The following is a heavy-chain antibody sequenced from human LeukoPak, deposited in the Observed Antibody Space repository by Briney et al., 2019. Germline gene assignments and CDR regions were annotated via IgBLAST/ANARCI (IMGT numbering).Heavy chain of an antibody. V-gene: IGHV3-21*04. D-gene: IGHD3-22*01. J-gene: IGHJ4*02. CDR3: AKDTGPWYYDSSGYYYFDY. Sequence: GGSLRLSCAASGFTFSSYSMNWVRQAPGKGLEWVSSISSSSSYIYYADSVKGRFTISRDNAKNSLYLQMNSLRAEDTALYYCAKDTGPWYYDSSGYYYFDYWGQGTLVTVSS. CDR2: ISSSSSYI. CDR1: GFTFSSYS.